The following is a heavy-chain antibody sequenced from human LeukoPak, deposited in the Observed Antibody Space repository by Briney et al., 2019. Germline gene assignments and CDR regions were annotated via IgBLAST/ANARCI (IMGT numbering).Heavy chain of an antibody. CDR3: AGLQAGPTVEDAFDI. J-gene: IGHJ3*02. CDR2: IYHSGST. CDR1: GGSISSGYY. Sequence: SETLSLTCSLSGGSISSGYYWGWIRQPPGKGLEWIGSIYHSGSTYYNPSLKSRVTISVDTSKNQFSLKLSSVTAADTAVYYCAGLQAGPTVEDAFDIWGQGTMVTVSS. V-gene: IGHV4-38-2*01. D-gene: IGHD6-19*01.